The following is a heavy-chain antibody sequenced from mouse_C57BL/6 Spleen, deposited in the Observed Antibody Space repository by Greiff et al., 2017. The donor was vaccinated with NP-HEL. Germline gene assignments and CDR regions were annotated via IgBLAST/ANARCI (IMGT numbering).Heavy chain of an antibody. CDR2: IDPSDSET. D-gene: IGHD1-1*01. Sequence: QVQLQQPGAELVRPGSSVKLSCKASGYTFTSYWMHWVKQRPIQGLEWIGNIDPSDSETHYNQKFKDKATLTVDKSSSTAYMQLSSLTSEDSAVYYCARDTTVASPSWYFDVWGTGTTVTVSS. CDR3: ARDTTVASPSWYFDV. CDR1: GYTFTSYW. V-gene: IGHV1-52*01. J-gene: IGHJ1*03.